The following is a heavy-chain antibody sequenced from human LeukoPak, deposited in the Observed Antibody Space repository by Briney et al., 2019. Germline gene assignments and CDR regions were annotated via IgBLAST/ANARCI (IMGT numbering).Heavy chain of an antibody. CDR1: GFTFDDYA. D-gene: IGHD6-13*01. J-gene: IGHJ4*02. Sequence: GGSLRLSCAAPGFTFDDYAMHWVRQAPGKGLEWVSLISGDGGSTYYADSVKGRFTISRDNSKNSLYLQMNSLRTEDTALYYCAKGIAAAGLTDYWGQGTLVTVSS. V-gene: IGHV3-43*02. CDR3: AKGIAAAGLTDY. CDR2: ISGDGGST.